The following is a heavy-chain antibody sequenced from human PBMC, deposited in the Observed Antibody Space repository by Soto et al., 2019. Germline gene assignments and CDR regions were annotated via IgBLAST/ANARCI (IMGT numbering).Heavy chain of an antibody. CDR1: AGSISSYY. V-gene: IGHV4-59*01. CDR2: IYYSGSN. CDR3: SGGVVPAAVDY. J-gene: IGHJ4*02. D-gene: IGHD2-2*01. Sequence: QVQLQESGPGLVKPSETLSLTCTVSAGSISSYYWSWIRQPPGKGLEWIGYIYYSGSNNYNPSLTSRGTISLDTSKNQFSLKLSSVTAADTAVYYCSGGVVPAAVDYWGQGSMVTVSS.